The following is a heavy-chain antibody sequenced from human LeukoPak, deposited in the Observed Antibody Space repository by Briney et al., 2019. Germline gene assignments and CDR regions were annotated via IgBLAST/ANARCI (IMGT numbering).Heavy chain of an antibody. CDR3: ARDNFEYSSSSADY. D-gene: IGHD6-6*01. Sequence: GGSLRLSCAASGFTFSSYSMNWVRQAPGKGLEWVSSISSSSSYIYYADSVKGRFTISRDNAKNSLYLQMNSLRAEDTAVYYCARDNFEYSSSSADYWAREPWSPSPQ. CDR2: ISSSSSYI. CDR1: GFTFSSYS. J-gene: IGHJ4*02. V-gene: IGHV3-21*01.